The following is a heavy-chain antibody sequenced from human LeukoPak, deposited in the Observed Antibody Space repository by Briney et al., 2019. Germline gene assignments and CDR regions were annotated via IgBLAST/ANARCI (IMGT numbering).Heavy chain of an antibody. V-gene: IGHV3-7*01. Sequence: PGGSLRLSCAASGFTFSSYWMSWVRQAPGKGLEWVANIKQDGSEKYYVESVKGRFTISRDNAKNSLYLQMNSLRAEDTAVYYCARCGADGSSSWYYYYYYYMDVWGKGTTVTVSS. D-gene: IGHD6-13*01. CDR3: ARCGADGSSSWYYYYYYYMDV. J-gene: IGHJ6*03. CDR1: GFTFSSYW. CDR2: IKQDGSEK.